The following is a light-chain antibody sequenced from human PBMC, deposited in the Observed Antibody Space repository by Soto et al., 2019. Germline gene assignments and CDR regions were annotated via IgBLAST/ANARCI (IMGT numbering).Light chain of an antibody. V-gene: IGLV2-14*01. CDR3: SSYTSSSTLVV. CDR2: DVS. CDR1: SSDVGGYNY. J-gene: IGLJ1*01. Sequence: QSVLTQPASVSGSPGQSITISCTGTSSDVGGYNYVSWCQQHPGKAPKLMIYDVSNRPSGVSNRFSGSKSGNTASLTISGLQAEDEADYYCSSYTSSSTLVVFGTGTEVTVL.